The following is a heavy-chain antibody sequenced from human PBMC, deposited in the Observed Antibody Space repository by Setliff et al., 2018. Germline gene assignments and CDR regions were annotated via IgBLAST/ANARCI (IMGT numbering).Heavy chain of an antibody. CDR1: GGSISSGIYY. V-gene: IGHV4-61*09. Sequence: SETLSLTCTVSGGSISSGIYYWSWIRQPAGKGLEWIGHIYTSGSTNYNPSLKSRVTISVDTSKNQFSLKLSSVTAADTAVYYCARDPLTTNRRRAFDIWGQGTMVTVSS. CDR3: ARDPLTTNRRRAFDI. D-gene: IGHD4-17*01. J-gene: IGHJ3*02. CDR2: IYTSGST.